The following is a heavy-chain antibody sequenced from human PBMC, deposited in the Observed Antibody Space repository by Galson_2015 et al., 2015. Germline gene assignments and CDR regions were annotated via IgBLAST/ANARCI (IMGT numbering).Heavy chain of an antibody. Sequence: SVKVSCKASGGTFSSYAISWVRQAPGQGLEWMGGIIPIFGTANYAQKFQGRVTITADESTSTAYMELSSLRSEDTAVYYCAREYGSITIFGSYYYYYMDVWGKGTTVTVSS. CDR1: GGTFSSYA. CDR2: IIPIFGTA. J-gene: IGHJ6*03. V-gene: IGHV1-69*13. CDR3: AREYGSITIFGSYYYYYMDV. D-gene: IGHD3-3*01.